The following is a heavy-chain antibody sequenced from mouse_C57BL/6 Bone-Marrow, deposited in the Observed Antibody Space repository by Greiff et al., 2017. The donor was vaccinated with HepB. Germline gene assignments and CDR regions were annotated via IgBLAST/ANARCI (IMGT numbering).Heavy chain of an antibody. CDR2: IWSGGST. V-gene: IGHV2-2*01. CDR3: ARRNYSNYEDWYFDV. CDR1: GFSLTSYG. D-gene: IGHD2-5*01. J-gene: IGHJ1*03. Sequence: VKLVESGPGLVQPSQSLSITCTVSGFSLTSYGVHWVRQSPGKGLEWLGVIWSGGSTDYNAAFISRLSISKDNSKSQVFFKMNSLQADDTAIYYCARRNYSNYEDWYFDVWGTGTTVTVSS.